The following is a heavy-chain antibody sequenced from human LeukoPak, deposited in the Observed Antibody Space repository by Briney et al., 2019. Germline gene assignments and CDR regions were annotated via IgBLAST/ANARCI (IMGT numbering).Heavy chain of an antibody. J-gene: IGHJ4*02. CDR2: IIPIVGTA. CDR3: ARDEWLNGDY. Sequence: ASVKVSCKASGDTFSNYYAISWVRQAPGQGLEWMGRIIPIVGTANSAQKFQGRVTITADKSTGTIYMELSSLRSEDTAVYYCARDEWLNGDYWGQGTLVTVSS. CDR1: GDTFSNYYA. D-gene: IGHD5-24*01. V-gene: IGHV1-69*04.